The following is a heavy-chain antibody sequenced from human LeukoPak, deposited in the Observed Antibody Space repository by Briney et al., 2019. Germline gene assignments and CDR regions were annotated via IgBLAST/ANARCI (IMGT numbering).Heavy chain of an antibody. CDR1: GYTLTGYY. J-gene: IGHJ6*02. V-gene: IGHV1-2*02. Sequence: ASVTVSCKASGYTLTGYYMHWVRQAPGQGLEWMGWINPNSGGTNYAQKFQGRVTMTRDTSISTAYMELSRLRSDDTAVYYCAREKGGVGFGELLPYYYYGMDVWGQGTTVTVSS. CDR3: AREKGGVGFGELLPYYYYGMDV. D-gene: IGHD3-10*01. CDR2: INPNSGGT.